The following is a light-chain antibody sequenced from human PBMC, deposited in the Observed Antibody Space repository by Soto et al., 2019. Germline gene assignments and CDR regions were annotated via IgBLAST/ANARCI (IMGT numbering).Light chain of an antibody. Sequence: QSALTQPASVSGSPGQSITISCSGTGSDVGSYNLVSWYKHHPGKAPKLIIYQVTKRPSGVSNRFSGSKSGNTASLTISGLQSVDEADYYCCSFAGSPWVFGGGTKLTVL. CDR1: GSDVGSYNL. CDR2: QVT. J-gene: IGLJ3*02. CDR3: CSFAGSPWV. V-gene: IGLV2-23*02.